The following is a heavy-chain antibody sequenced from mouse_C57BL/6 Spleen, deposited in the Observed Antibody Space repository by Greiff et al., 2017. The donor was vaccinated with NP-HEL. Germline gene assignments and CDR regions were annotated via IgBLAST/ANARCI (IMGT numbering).Heavy chain of an antibody. V-gene: IGHV1-81*01. Sequence: VQLQQSGAELARPGASVKLSCKASGYTFTSYGISWVKQRPGQGLEWIGEIYPRSGNTNYNEKFKGKATLTADKSSSTAYMQLRSLTSEDSAVYFCAGYFLVCDDDGYYLDYWGQGTTLTVSS. D-gene: IGHD2-4*01. CDR3: AGYFLVCDDDGYYLDY. J-gene: IGHJ2*01. CDR2: IYPRSGNT. CDR1: GYTFTSYG.